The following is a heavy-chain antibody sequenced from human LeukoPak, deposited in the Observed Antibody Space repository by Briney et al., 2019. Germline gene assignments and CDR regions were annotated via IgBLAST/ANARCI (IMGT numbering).Heavy chain of an antibody. CDR3: ARSGEMATIMGD. D-gene: IGHD5-24*01. CDR1: GFTVSSNY. J-gene: IGHJ4*02. V-gene: IGHV3-53*01. Sequence: GGSLRLSCAASGFTVSSNYMSWVRQAPGKGLEWVSVIYSGGSTYYADSVKGRFTISRDNSKNTLYLQMNSLRAEDTAVYYCARSGEMATIMGDWGQGTLVTVSS. CDR2: IYSGGST.